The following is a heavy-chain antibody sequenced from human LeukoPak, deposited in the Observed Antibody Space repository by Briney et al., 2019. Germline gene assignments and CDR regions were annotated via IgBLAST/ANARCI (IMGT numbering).Heavy chain of an antibody. V-gene: IGHV1-8*01. Sequence: ASVKVSCKASGYTFTSYDINWVRQATGQGLELMGWMNPNSGNTGYAQKFQGRVTMTRNTSISTAYMELSSLRSEDTAVYYCARGKTYYYDSRPFDYWGQGTLVTVSS. CDR2: MNPNSGNT. D-gene: IGHD3-22*01. J-gene: IGHJ4*02. CDR1: GYTFTSYD. CDR3: ARGKTYYYDSRPFDY.